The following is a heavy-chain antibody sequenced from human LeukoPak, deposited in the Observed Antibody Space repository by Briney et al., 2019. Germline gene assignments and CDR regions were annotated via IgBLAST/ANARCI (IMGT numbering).Heavy chain of an antibody. D-gene: IGHD6-13*01. J-gene: IGHJ4*02. CDR2: ISWNSGSI. V-gene: IGHV3-9*01. CDR3: AKDMRYSSSWYDFDY. CDR1: GFTFDDYA. Sequence: GGSLRLSCAASGFTFDDYAMHWVRQAPGKGLEWVSGISWNSGSIGYADSVKGRFTISRANAKNSLYLQMNSLRAEDTALYYCAKDMRYSSSWYDFDYWGQGTLVTASS.